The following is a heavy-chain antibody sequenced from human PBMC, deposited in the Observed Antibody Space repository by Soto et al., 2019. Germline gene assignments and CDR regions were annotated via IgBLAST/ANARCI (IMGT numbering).Heavy chain of an antibody. J-gene: IGHJ4*02. CDR2: INAGNGNT. CDR3: AREQGLTWIQLWLPHDY. V-gene: IGHV1-3*01. Sequence: ASVKVSCKASGYTFTSYAMHWVRQAPGQRLEWMGWINAGNGNTKYSQKFQGRVTITRDTSASTAYMELSSLRSEDTAVYYCAREQGLTWIQLWLPHDYWGQGTLVTVSS. CDR1: GYTFTSYA. D-gene: IGHD5-18*01.